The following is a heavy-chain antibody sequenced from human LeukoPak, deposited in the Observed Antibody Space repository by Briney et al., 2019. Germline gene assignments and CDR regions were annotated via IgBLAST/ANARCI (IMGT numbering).Heavy chain of an antibody. CDR2: IKQDGSEK. V-gene: IGHV3-7*01. CDR1: GGSISSSNW. CDR3: ARYPGTRGSYYFDY. J-gene: IGHJ4*02. Sequence: EALSLTCAVSGGSISSSNWWSWVRQAPGKGLEWVANIKQDGSEKYYVDSVKGRFTISRDNAKNSLYLQMNSLRAEDTAVYYCARYPGTRGSYYFDYWGQGTLVTVSS. D-gene: IGHD3-10*01.